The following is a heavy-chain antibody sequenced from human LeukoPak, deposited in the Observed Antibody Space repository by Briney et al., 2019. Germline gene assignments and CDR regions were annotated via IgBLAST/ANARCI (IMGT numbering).Heavy chain of an antibody. V-gene: IGHV4-39*01. J-gene: IGHJ4*02. CDR3: ARRGSGFGVVRRRYFDY. CDR1: GGSISSSSYY. CDR2: IYYSGSI. Sequence: PSETLSLTCTVSGGSISSSSYYWGWIRQPPGKGLEWIGSIYYSGSIYYNPSLKSRVTISVDTSKNQFSLKLSSVTAADTAVYYCARRGSGFGVVRRRYFDYWGQGTLVTVSS. D-gene: IGHD3-3*01.